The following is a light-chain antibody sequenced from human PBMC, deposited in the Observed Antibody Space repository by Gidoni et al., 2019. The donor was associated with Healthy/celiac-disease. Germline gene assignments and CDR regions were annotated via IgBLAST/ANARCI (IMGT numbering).Light chain of an antibody. J-gene: IGLJ2*01. CDR3: AAWDDSLNGPVV. Sequence: HSVLTQPPSAPGTPGQRVSISCSGSSPNIGSNTVNWYQQLPGTAPKLLIYSKNQRPSGVPDRFSGSKSGTSASLAISGLQSEDEADYYCAAWDDSLNGPVVFGGGTKLTVL. CDR1: SPNIGSNT. CDR2: SKN. V-gene: IGLV1-44*01.